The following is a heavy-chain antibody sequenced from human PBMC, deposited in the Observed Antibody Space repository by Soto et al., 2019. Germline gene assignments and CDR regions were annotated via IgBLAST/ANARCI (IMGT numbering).Heavy chain of an antibody. J-gene: IGHJ4*02. CDR3: AKVSVYYYGSGSYYNFWDY. V-gene: IGHV3-23*01. Sequence: HPGGSLRLSCAASGFTFSSYAMSWVRQAPGKGLEWVSAISGSGGSTYYADSVKGRFTISRDNSKNTLYLQMNSLRAEDTAVYYCAKVSVYYYGSGSYYNFWDYWGQGTLVTVSS. CDR1: GFTFSSYA. D-gene: IGHD3-10*01. CDR2: ISGSGGST.